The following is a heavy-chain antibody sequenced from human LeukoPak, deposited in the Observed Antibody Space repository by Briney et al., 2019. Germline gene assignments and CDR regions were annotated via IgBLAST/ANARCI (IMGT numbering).Heavy chain of an antibody. D-gene: IGHD4-17*01. CDR1: GFSFNNYG. V-gene: IGHV3-30*18. J-gene: IGHJ4*02. Sequence: GRSLRHSCAASGFSFNNYGIYWVRQAPGKGLEWVALISNDGSEKYYADSVKGRLTISRDSSKKTVYLQMNSLRAEDTAVYYCAKEGRYGDYFDYWGQGTLVTVSS. CDR2: ISNDGSEK. CDR3: AKEGRYGDYFDY.